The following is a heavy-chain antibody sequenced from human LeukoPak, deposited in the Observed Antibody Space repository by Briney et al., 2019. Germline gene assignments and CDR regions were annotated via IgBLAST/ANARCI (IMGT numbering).Heavy chain of an antibody. D-gene: IGHD3-3*01. Sequence: SETLSLTCAVYGGSFSGYYLSWIRQPPGQGLEWIGYIYYSGSTNYNPSLKSRVAISVDTSKNQFSLKLSSVTAADTAVYYCAREGILEWLYTGYFDYWGQGTLVTVSS. J-gene: IGHJ4*02. CDR3: AREGILEWLYTGYFDY. CDR2: IYYSGST. V-gene: IGHV4-59*01. CDR1: GGSFSGYY.